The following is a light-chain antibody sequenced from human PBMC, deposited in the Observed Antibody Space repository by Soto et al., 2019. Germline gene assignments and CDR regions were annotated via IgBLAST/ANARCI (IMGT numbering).Light chain of an antibody. CDR2: AAS. CDR3: QQSYETPNT. CDR1: QSISSY. Sequence: DIQMTQSPSSLSASVGDRVIITCRTSQSISSYLNWYQQKPGKAPRLLIYAASSLQSGVPSRFSGGGSGTYFTLTISSLQPEDFATYYCQQSYETPNTFGRGTKLEIK. V-gene: IGKV1-39*01. J-gene: IGKJ2*01.